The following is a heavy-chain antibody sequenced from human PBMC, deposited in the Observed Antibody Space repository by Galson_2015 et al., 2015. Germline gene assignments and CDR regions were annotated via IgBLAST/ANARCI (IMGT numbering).Heavy chain of an antibody. Sequence: LRLSCAASGFTFSNYAMSWVRQAPGKGLEWVSTIVGGGGNTYFADSVKGRFTISRDNSKNTLYLQMNSLRAEDTAIYYCAKHNNGMDVWGQGTTVTVSS. J-gene: IGHJ6*02. CDR3: AKHNNGMDV. CDR2: IVGGGGNT. CDR1: GFTFSNYA. V-gene: IGHV3-23*01. D-gene: IGHD1-14*01.